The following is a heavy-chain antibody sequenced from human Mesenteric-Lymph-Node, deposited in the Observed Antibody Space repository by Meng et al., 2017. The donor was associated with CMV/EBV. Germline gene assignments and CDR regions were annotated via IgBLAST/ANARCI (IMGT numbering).Heavy chain of an antibody. V-gene: IGHV1-69*04. D-gene: IGHD3-16*01. CDR1: GDTFSNFA. J-gene: IGHJ5*02. CDR3: AREFGRVFDP. CDR2: IVPFVSIP. Sequence: VSCKASGDTFSNFAITWVRQAPGQGLEYVGRIVPFVSIPNYAQKFQGRVTITADTSTSTAYLDLSSLRSEDTAVYYCAREFGRVFDPWGQGTLVTVSS.